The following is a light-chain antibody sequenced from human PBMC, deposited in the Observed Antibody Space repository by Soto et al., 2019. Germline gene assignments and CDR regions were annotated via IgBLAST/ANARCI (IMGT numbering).Light chain of an antibody. V-gene: IGKV1-9*01. CDR3: QQLFASPIT. Sequence: QRTSYACLLAPSRGRVVIGRCRASQVISTSLAWYQVKPGKAPNLLIYAASTLASGVPSRFSATVSGTEYSLTIPTRQPDEFAPSYCQQLFASPITFGQGTRLEIK. CDR1: QVISTS. J-gene: IGKJ5*01. CDR2: AAS.